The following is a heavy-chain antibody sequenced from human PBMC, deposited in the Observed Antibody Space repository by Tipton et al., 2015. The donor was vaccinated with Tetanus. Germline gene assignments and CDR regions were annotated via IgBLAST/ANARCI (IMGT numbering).Heavy chain of an antibody. J-gene: IGHJ4*02. CDR3: AREDYPGDYFDY. CDR2: INPSGGRT. Sequence: QLVQSGAEVKKPGASVKVSCKASGYTFTSYYMHWVRQAPGQGLEWMGIINPSGGRTTYAQKFQGRATMTRDTSTSTVYMELSRLRSEDTAVYYCAREDYPGDYFDYWGQGTLVTVAS. CDR1: GYTFTSYY. D-gene: IGHD4-11*01. V-gene: IGHV1-46*01.